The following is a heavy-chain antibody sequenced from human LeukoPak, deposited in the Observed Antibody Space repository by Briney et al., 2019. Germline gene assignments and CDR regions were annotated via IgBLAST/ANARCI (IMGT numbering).Heavy chain of an antibody. J-gene: IGHJ5*02. CDR1: GFTFSSYW. D-gene: IGHD4-23*01. CDR3: ARDLDTVRWSNWFDP. CDR2: IKQDGSEK. V-gene: IGHV3-7*01. Sequence: GGSLRLSCAASGFTFSSYWMSWVRQAPGKGLEWVANIKQDGSEKYYVDSVKGRFTISRDNAKNSLYLQMNSLRAEDTAVYYCARDLDTVRWSNWFDPWGQGTLVTVSS.